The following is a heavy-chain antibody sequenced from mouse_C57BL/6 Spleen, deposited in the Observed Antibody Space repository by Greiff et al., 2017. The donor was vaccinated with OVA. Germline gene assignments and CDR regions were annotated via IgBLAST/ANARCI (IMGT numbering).Heavy chain of an antibody. CDR1: GYPFTDYY. D-gene: IGHD2-4*01. V-gene: IGHV1-75*01. Sequence: QVQLQQSGPELVKPGASVKISCKASGYPFTDYYINWVKQRPGQGLEWIGWIFPGSGSTYYNEKFKGKATLTVDKSSSTAYMLLSSLTSEDSAVYFCARWEDNDYDVEDAMDYWGQGTSVTVSS. CDR3: ARWEDNDYDVEDAMDY. CDR2: IFPGSGST. J-gene: IGHJ4*01.